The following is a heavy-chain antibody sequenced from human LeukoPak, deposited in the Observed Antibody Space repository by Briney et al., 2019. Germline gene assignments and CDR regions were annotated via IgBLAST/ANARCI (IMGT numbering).Heavy chain of an antibody. Sequence: SQTLSLTCAISGDSVSSNSAAWNWIRQSPSRGLEWLGRTYYRSKWYNDYAVSVKSRITINPDTSKNQFSLQLNSVTPEDTAVYYCARVYLMASGYDSHAIDYWGQGTLVTVSS. CDR1: GDSVSSNSAA. CDR2: TYYRSKWYN. J-gene: IGHJ4*02. D-gene: IGHD5-12*01. V-gene: IGHV6-1*01. CDR3: ARVYLMASGYDSHAIDY.